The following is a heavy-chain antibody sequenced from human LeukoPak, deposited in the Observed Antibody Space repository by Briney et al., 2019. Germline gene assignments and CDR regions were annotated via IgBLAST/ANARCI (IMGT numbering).Heavy chain of an antibody. J-gene: IGHJ3*02. Sequence: PGGSLRLSCAASGFTVSSNYMSWVRQAPGKGLEWVSVIYSGGSTHYADSVKGRFTISRDNSKNTLYLQMNSLRAEDTAVYYCARDGFDNPTDGAFDIWGQGTMVTVSS. D-gene: IGHD5-12*01. CDR1: GFTVSSNY. CDR3: ARDGFDNPTDGAFDI. V-gene: IGHV3-53*01. CDR2: IYSGGST.